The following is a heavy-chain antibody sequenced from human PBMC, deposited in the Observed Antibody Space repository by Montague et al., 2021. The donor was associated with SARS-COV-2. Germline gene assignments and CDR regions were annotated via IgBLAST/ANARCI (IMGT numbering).Heavy chain of an antibody. J-gene: IGHJ6*02. CDR1: GGSISNYY. CDR3: ARHGLEGANAYYFGLDV. D-gene: IGHD1-26*01. CDR2: IHYSGST. V-gene: IGHV4-59*08. Sequence: SETLSLTCTVSGGSISNYYCCWIRQPPGKGLERIGYIHYSGSTSSHSSPKRRVTISIDTSKNQISLYLSHVTAADTAIYYCARHGLEGANAYYFGLDVWGQGTTVTVSS.